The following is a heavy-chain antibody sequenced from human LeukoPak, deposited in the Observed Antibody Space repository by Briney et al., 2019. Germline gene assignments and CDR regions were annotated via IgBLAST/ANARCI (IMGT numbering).Heavy chain of an antibody. J-gene: IGHJ3*02. CDR1: GYTLTELS. CDR3: ATSGTYGGLYDYVWGSSSDAFDI. V-gene: IGHV1-24*01. D-gene: IGHD3-16*01. CDR2: FDPEDGET. Sequence: GASVKVSCKVSGYTLTELSMHWVRQAPGKGLEWMGGFDPEDGETIYAQKFQGRVTMTEDTSTDTAYMELSSLRSEDTAVYYCATSGTYGGLYDYVWGSSSDAFDIWGQGTMVIVSS.